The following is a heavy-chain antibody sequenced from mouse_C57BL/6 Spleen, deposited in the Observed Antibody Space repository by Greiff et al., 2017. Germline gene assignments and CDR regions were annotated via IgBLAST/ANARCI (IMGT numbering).Heavy chain of an antibody. CDR1: GYSITSGYY. CDR3: ARGWYFDY. CDR2: ISYDGSN. J-gene: IGHJ2*01. Sequence: EVHLVASGPGLVKPSQSLSLTCSVTGYSITSGYYWNWIRQFPGNKLEWMGYISYDGSNNYNPSLKNRISITRDTSKNQFFLKLNAVTTEDTATYYCARGWYFDYWGQGTTLTVSS. V-gene: IGHV3-6*01.